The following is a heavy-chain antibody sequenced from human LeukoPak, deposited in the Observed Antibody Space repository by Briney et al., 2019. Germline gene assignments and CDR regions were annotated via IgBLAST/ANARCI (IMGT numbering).Heavy chain of an antibody. CDR1: GFMFNIYT. J-gene: IGHJ4*02. V-gene: IGHV3-21*01. D-gene: IGHD2-2*01. Sequence: GGSLRLSCAASGFMFNIYTMNWVRQSPGKGLEWVSSISSSSSNKYYADSVKGRFTISRDNAKNSLYLQMNSLGAEDTAVYYCARVAGYCDSTSNCYSDFWGQGTLVTVSS. CDR2: ISSSSSNK. CDR3: ARVAGYCDSTSNCYSDF.